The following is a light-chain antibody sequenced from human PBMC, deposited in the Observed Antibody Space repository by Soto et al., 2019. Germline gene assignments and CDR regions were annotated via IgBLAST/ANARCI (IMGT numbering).Light chain of an antibody. J-gene: IGLJ1*01. CDR1: SSDVGGYNY. CDR3: SSYTSSGTLGV. V-gene: IGLV2-14*01. Sequence: QSVLTQPRSVSGSPGQSVTISCTGTSSDVGGYNYVSWYQQYPGNAPKLMISEVSNRPSGISNRFSGFKSANTAFLIISGLQAEDEADYYCSSYTSSGTLGVFGTGTKVTVL. CDR2: EVS.